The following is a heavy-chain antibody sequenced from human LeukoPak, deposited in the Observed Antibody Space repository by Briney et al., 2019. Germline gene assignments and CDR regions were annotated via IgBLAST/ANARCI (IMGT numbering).Heavy chain of an antibody. J-gene: IGHJ4*02. CDR3: ARATLGVERVDFDY. Sequence: SETLSLTCAVSGYSITSSNWWGWIRQPPGKGLEWIGYIYYSGSTNYNPSLKSRVTMSVDTSKSQFSLKLSSVTAADTAVYYCARATLGVERVDFDYWGQGTLVTVSS. V-gene: IGHV4-28*03. D-gene: IGHD1-1*01. CDR2: IYYSGST. CDR1: GYSITSSNW.